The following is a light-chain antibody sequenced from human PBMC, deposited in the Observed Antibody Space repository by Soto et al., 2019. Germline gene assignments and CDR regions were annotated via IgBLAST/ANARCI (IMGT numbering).Light chain of an antibody. CDR2: DFN. J-gene: IGLJ2*01. CDR1: TSNIGKNY. Sequence: QSVLAQPPSVSADPGQKVTISCSGSTSNIGKNYVGWYRQVPGTAPELVIFDFNKRPSGIPDRFSASKSGTSAALVITGLQAGDEAVYYCGTWDTKLRARVFGGGTKVTVL. CDR3: GTWDTKLRARV. V-gene: IGLV1-51*01.